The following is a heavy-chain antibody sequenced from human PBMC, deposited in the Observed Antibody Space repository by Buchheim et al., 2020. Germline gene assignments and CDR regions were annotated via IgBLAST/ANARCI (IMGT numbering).Heavy chain of an antibody. V-gene: IGHV1-46*04. CDR3: ARSGGSAASVWNYGMDV. CDR2: INPSGGST. CDR1: GYTFTRYY. D-gene: IGHD2-2*01. J-gene: IGHJ6*02. Sequence: QVQLVQSGAEVKKPGASVKVSCKASGYTFTRYYINWVRQAPGQGLEWMGIINPSGGSTTYAQKLQGRVTMTRDTSASTVYMELSSLTSEDTAVYYCARSGGSAASVWNYGMDVWGQGTT.